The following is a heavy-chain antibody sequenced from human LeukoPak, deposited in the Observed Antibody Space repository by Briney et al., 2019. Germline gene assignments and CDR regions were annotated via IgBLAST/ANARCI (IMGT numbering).Heavy chain of an antibody. Sequence: GGSLRLSCAASGGTFSSYAISWVRQAPGQGLEWMGGIIPIFGTANYAQKFQGRVTITADESTSTAYMELSSLRSEDTAVYYCARAGIAAACMFDYWGQGTLVTVSS. J-gene: IGHJ4*02. V-gene: IGHV1-69*01. CDR3: ARAGIAAACMFDY. CDR2: IIPIFGTA. D-gene: IGHD6-13*01. CDR1: GGTFSSYA.